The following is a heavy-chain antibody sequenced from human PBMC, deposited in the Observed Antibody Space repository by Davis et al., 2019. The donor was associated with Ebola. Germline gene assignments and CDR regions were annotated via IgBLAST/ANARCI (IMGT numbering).Heavy chain of an antibody. CDR3: ARDGLYLGRIAVAGTGWFDP. V-gene: IGHV1-46*01. D-gene: IGHD6-19*01. J-gene: IGHJ5*02. Sequence: ASVKVSCKASGYTFTNYYMHWVRQAPGQGLEWMGMINPSGGSTSYAQKFQGRVTMTRDTSTSTVYMELSSLRSEDTAVYYCARDGLYLGRIAVAGTGWFDPWGQGTLVTVSS. CDR1: GYTFTNYY. CDR2: INPSGGST.